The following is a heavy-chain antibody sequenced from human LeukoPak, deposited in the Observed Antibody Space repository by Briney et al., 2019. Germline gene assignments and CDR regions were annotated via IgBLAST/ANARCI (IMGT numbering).Heavy chain of an antibody. CDR3: ARILSGSGSHGAFDI. V-gene: IGHV3-48*02. J-gene: IGHJ3*02. CDR1: GFTFSSHG. Sequence: PGGSLGLSCAASGFTFSSHGMIWVRQAPGKGLEWVSYISSGSTTIYYADSVKGRFTISRDNAKNSLYLQLNSLRDEDTAVYYCARILSGSGSHGAFDIWGPGTMVTVSS. CDR2: ISSGSTTI. D-gene: IGHD3-10*01.